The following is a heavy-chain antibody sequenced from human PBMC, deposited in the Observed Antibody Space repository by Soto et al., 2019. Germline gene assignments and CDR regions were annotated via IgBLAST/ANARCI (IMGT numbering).Heavy chain of an antibody. CDR3: ARGRRAAGSQNWFDP. Sequence: EPLSLTCAVYGGSFSPYFWTWIRQPPGKGLEWIGEVRHTGSTNYNPSLKSRVTISVDASKNQFSLNLTSVTAADTAVYFCARGRRAAGSQNWFDPWGQGTPVTVSS. V-gene: IGHV4-34*01. J-gene: IGHJ5*02. CDR1: GGSFSPYF. D-gene: IGHD6-13*01. CDR2: VRHTGST.